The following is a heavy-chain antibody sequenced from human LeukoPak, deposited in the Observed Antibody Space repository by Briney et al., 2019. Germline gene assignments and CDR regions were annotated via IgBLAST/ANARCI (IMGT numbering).Heavy chain of an antibody. CDR3: ARAHVLGSSSRSFQH. J-gene: IGHJ1*01. CDR2: INPSSGRT. D-gene: IGHD6-13*01. Sequence: ASVKVSCKASGYTFTAYFIYWVRQAPGQGLEWVGWINPSSGRTNPAQKFQGRVTMTRDTSISTAYMELSSLRSDDTAVYYCARAHVLGSSSRSFQHWGQGTLVSVAS. V-gene: IGHV1-2*02. CDR1: GYTFTAYF.